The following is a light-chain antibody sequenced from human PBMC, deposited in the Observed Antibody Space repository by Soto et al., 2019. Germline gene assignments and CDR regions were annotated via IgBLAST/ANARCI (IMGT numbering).Light chain of an antibody. V-gene: IGKV3-15*01. CDR2: GAS. Sequence: EIVMTQSPATLSVSPGERATLSCRASQSVSSNLAWYQQKPGQAPRLLIIGASTRATGIPARFSGSGSGTDFTLTISSLQSEDFAVYYCQQYISSPRTFGQGTKVDIK. CDR3: QQYISSPRT. CDR1: QSVSSN. J-gene: IGKJ1*01.